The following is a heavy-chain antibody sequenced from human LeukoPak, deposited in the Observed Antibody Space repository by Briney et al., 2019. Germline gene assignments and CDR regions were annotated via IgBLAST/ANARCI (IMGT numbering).Heavy chain of an antibody. CDR2: IRFDGSNK. CDR3: ARDKASLFDP. Sequence: PGGSLRLSCGASGFTFSSFGMHWVRQAPGKGLEWVAFIRFDGSNKYYADSVKGRFTISRDNSKNTLYLQMNSLRAEDTAVYYCARDKASLFDPWGQGTLVTVSS. CDR1: GFTFSSFG. J-gene: IGHJ5*02. V-gene: IGHV3-30*02.